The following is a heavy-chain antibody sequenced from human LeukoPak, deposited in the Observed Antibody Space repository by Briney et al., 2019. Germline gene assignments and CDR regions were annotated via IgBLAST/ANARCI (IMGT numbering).Heavy chain of an antibody. CDR1: GGSTSNYY. D-gene: IGHD1-26*01. J-gene: IGHJ3*02. V-gene: IGHV4-59*01. Sequence: SETLSLTCTVSGGSTSNYYWSWIRKPPGKGLEWIGYSFYSGGTNYNPSLKSRVTISVDTSKKQISLKLNSVTAADTAVYYCAGIVGPRHDAFDIWGQGTMVTVSS. CDR3: AGIVGPRHDAFDI. CDR2: SFYSGGT.